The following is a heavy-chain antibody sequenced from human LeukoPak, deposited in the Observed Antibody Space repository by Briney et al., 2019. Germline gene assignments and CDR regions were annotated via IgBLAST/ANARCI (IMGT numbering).Heavy chain of an antibody. CDR2: ISAYNGNT. V-gene: IGHV1-18*01. CDR1: GYTFTSYG. D-gene: IGHD1-26*01. CDR3: AAVGATNYYYGMDV. Sequence: ASVKVSCKASGYTFTSYGISWVRQAPGQGLEWMGWISAYNGNTNYAQKLQGRVTMTTDTSTSTAYMELSSLRSEDTAVYYCAAVGATNYYYGMDVWGQGTTVTVSS. J-gene: IGHJ6*02.